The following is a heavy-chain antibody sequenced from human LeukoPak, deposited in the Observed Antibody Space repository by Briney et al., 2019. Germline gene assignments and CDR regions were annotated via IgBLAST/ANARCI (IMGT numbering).Heavy chain of an antibody. J-gene: IGHJ4*02. D-gene: IGHD5-18*01. Sequence: GGSLRLSCAASGFTVSSNYMSWIRQAPGTGLELVSVIYSGGSTYYADSVKGRFTISRDNSKNTLYLQMNSLRAEDTAVYYCARAVKYSYGYLDYWGQGTLVTVSS. CDR2: IYSGGST. CDR3: ARAVKYSYGYLDY. CDR1: GFTVSSNY. V-gene: IGHV3-53*01.